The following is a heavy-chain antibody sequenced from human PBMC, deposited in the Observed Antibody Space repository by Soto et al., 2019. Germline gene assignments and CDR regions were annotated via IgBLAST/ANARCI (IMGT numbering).Heavy chain of an antibody. D-gene: IGHD5-12*01. Sequence: GESLKISCEASGYTFTNYWIGWVRQMPGTGLEWMGIIYPRDSDTRYSPSFQDQVTTSVDKSIGTAYLQRSSLKASDTAMYYCVRHSVNIETSVGPRSFDYWGPGTLVTVSS. CDR2: IYPRDSDT. CDR1: GYTFTNYW. J-gene: IGHJ4*02. CDR3: VRHSVNIETSVGPRSFDY. V-gene: IGHV5-51*01.